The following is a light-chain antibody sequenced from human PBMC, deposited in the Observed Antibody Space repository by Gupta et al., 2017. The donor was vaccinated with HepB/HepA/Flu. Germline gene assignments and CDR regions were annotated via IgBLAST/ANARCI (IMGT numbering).Light chain of an antibody. CDR3: QAWDSSTAYVV. V-gene: IGLV3-1*01. Sequence: SYEVTQPPSMSVAPGPTASNTCSGDKVGDKYACWYQQKPGQSPVLVIYQDTKRPSGIPERFSGSNSGNTATLTISGTQLMDEADYYCQAWDSSTAYVVFGGGTKLTVL. J-gene: IGLJ2*01. CDR1: KVGDKY. CDR2: QDT.